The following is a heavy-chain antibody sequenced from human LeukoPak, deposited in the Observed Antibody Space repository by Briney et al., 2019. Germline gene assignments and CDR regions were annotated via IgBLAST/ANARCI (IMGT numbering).Heavy chain of an antibody. CDR1: SGSISSSSYY. D-gene: IGHD6-6*01. CDR3: ARQVAARLFDY. Sequence: SETLSLTCTVSSGSISSSSYYWGWIRQPPGKGLEWIGSIYYSGSTYYKPSLKSRVTISVDTSKNQFSLKLSSVTAADTAVYYCARQVAARLFDYWGQGTLVTVSS. J-gene: IGHJ4*02. CDR2: IYYSGST. V-gene: IGHV4-39*01.